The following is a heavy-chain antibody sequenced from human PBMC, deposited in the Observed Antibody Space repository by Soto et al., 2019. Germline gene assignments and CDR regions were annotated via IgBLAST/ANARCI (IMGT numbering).Heavy chain of an antibody. J-gene: IGHJ4*02. D-gene: IGHD2-2*01. CDR3: ARNNVVVPAAMYTFEY. CDR2: IYYSGST. CDR1: GGSISSYY. V-gene: IGHV4-59*08. Sequence: PSETLSLTCTVSGGSISSYYWSWIRQPPGKGLEWIGYIYYSGSTNYNPSLKSRVTISVDTSKNQFSLKLSSVTAADTAVYYCARNNVVVPAAMYTFEYWGQGTLVTVSS.